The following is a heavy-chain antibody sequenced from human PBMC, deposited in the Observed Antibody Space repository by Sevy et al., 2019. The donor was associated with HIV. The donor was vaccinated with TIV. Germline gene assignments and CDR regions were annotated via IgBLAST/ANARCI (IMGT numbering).Heavy chain of an antibody. J-gene: IGHJ6*02. Sequence: GGSLRLSCAASGFTFSSYSMNWVRQAPGKGLEWVSSISSSSSYIYYADSVKGRFTISRDNAKNSLYLQMNSLRAADRAVYYWARGISIYCSSTSCFTIFYGMDVWGQGTTVTVSS. V-gene: IGHV3-21*03. D-gene: IGHD2-2*01. CDR2: ISSSSSYI. CDR1: GFTFSSYS. CDR3: ARGISIYCSSTSCFTIFYGMDV.